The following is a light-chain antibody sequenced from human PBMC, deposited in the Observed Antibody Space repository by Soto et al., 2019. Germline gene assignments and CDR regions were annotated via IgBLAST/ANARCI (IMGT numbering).Light chain of an antibody. V-gene: IGLV1-44*01. J-gene: IGLJ2*01. CDR2: RTN. CDR1: SSNIGSNT. CDR3: AAWDDSLNGPV. Sequence: QPVLTQPPSASGTPGQMVTMSCSGSSSNIGSNTVNWYQQLPGTAPRPLMFRTNQRPSGVPDRFSGSKSGTSASLAISGLQSEDEADYYCAAWDDSLNGPVFGGGTKLTVL.